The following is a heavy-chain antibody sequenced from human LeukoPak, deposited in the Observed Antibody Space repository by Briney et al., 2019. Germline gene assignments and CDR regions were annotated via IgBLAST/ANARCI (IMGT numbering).Heavy chain of an antibody. V-gene: IGHV4-39*01. J-gene: IGHJ5*02. CDR3: ARHGSGSWRWFDP. D-gene: IGHD3-10*01. Sequence: PSETLSLTCTVSGGSISSSSYYWGWIRQPPGKGLEWIGSIYYSGSTYYNPSLKSRVTISVDTSKNQFSLKLSSVTAADTAVYYCARHGSGSWRWFDPWGQGTLVTVSS. CDR1: GGSISSSSYY. CDR2: IYYSGST.